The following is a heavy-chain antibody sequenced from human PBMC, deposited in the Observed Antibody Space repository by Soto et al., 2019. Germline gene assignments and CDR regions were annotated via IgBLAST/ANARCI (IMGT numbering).Heavy chain of an antibody. V-gene: IGHV4-4*02. Sequence: QVQLQESGPGLVKPSGTLSLTCAVSGGSISSSNWWSWVRQPPGKGLEWIGEIYHSGSTNYNPSLKSRVTISADKSKNQFSMKLSSVTAADRDVYYGERLLGGGSMVVGWGQGTLVTVSS. CDR2: IYHSGST. CDR1: GGSISSSNW. J-gene: IGHJ4*02. D-gene: IGHD2-21*01. CDR3: ERLLGGGSMVVG.